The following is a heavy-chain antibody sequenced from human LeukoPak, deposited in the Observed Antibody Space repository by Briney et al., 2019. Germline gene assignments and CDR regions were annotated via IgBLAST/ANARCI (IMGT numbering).Heavy chain of an antibody. CDR3: ARERYNWNPYYYYYMDV. CDR2: IYTSGST. D-gene: IGHD1-1*01. Sequence: SETLSLTCTVSGGSITSYYWSWIRQPAGKGLEWIGRIYTSGSTNYNPSLKSRVTMSVDTSKNQFSLKVNSVTAADTAVYYCARERYNWNPYYYYYMDVWGKGTTVTVSS. V-gene: IGHV4-4*07. J-gene: IGHJ6*03. CDR1: GGSITSYY.